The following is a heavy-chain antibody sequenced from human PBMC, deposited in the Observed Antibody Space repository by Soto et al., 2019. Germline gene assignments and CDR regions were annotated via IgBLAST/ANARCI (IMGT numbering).Heavy chain of an antibody. CDR3: AKYLDATVIRDGARFGY. V-gene: IGHV1-18*01. J-gene: IGHJ4*02. Sequence: QVQLVQSGAEVKKPGASVKVSCKASGYTFTSFGISWVRQAPGQGLEWMGWISAYNGDTNYAQKLQGRVTMTTDTYPSQAYMELRSLRSDDTAVYYCAKYLDATVIRDGARFGYRGQGTLVTVFS. D-gene: IGHD2-21*01. CDR1: GYTFTSFG. CDR2: ISAYNGDT.